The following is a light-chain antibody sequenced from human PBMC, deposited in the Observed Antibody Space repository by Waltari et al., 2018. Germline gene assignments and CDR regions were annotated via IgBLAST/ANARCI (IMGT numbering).Light chain of an antibody. CDR1: SSNIGNNY. CDR2: RNN. V-gene: IGLV1-47*01. J-gene: IGLJ3*02. Sequence: QSVLTQPPSASETPGQRVTISCSGSSSNIGNNYVYWYQQFPGTAPKLRIYRNNQRPSGVPDRFSGSKSGTSASRASSGLRSEDESDYYCAAWDDSLRGPVFGGGTKVTVL. CDR3: AAWDDSLRGPV.